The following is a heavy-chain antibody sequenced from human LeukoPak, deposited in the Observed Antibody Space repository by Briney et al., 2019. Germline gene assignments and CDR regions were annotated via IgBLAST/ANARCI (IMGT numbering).Heavy chain of an antibody. D-gene: IGHD3-22*01. J-gene: IGHJ4*02. CDR1: GYTFTGYH. CDR3: ARDYYHDSSGYDPQDY. Sequence: APVKVSCKASGYTFTGYHMHWVRQAPGQGLEWMGWINPNSGGANYAQKFQGRVTMTRDTSISTAYMELRRLRPDDTAVYFCARDYYHDSSGYDPQDYWGQGTLVTVSS. CDR2: INPNSGGA. V-gene: IGHV1-2*02.